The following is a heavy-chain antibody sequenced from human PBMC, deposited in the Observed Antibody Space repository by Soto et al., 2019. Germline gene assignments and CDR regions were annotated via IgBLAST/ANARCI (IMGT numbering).Heavy chain of an antibody. D-gene: IGHD1-26*01. Sequence: ASVKVSCKASGYTFTGYYMHWVRQAPGQGLEWMGWINPNSGGTNYAQKFQGWVTITRDTSISTAYMELSRLKSDDTAVYYCARGSVGPTTDFDYWGQGTLVTVSS. CDR1: GYTFTGYY. V-gene: IGHV1-2*04. CDR2: INPNSGGT. J-gene: IGHJ4*02. CDR3: ARGSVGPTTDFDY.